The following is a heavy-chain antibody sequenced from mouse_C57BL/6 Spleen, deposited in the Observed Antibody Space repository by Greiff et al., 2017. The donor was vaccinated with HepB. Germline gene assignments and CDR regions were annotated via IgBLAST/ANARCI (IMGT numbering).Heavy chain of an antibody. D-gene: IGHD2-5*01. CDR1: GYTFTSYW. CDR3: ANSNGGYAMDY. J-gene: IGHJ4*01. V-gene: IGHV1-55*01. Sequence: VQLQQPGAELVKPGASVKMSCTASGYTFTSYWITWVKQRPGQGLEWIGAIYPGSGSTNYTENVKSKATLTVDTSSSTAYMQLSSLTSEDSAVYYSANSNGGYAMDYWGQGTSVTVSS. CDR2: IYPGSGST.